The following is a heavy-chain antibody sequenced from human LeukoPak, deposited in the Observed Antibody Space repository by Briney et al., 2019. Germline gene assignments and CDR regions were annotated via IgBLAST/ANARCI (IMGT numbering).Heavy chain of an antibody. CDR2: IHPKSGGT. V-gene: IGHV1-2*02. J-gene: IGHJ3*02. CDR3: ARGTILEPFDI. Sequence: GASVKVSCKASGYTFTDYFIHWVRQAPGQGLEWMGWIHPKSGGTSYEQSFQGRVIMTSDTSISTAYMEVRRLTSDDTAVYYCARGTILEPFDIWGQGTMVTVSS. D-gene: IGHD3-3*01. CDR1: GYTFTDYF.